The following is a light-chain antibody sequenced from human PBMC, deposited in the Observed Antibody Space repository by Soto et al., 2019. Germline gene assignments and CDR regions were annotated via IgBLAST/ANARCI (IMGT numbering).Light chain of an antibody. J-gene: IGLJ1*01. CDR3: CSYAGSSTPYV. CDR1: SSDVGSYNL. Sequence: QSVLTQPASVSGYPGQSITISCTGTSSDVGSYNLVSWYQQHPGKAPKLMIYEGSKRPSGVSNRFSGSKSGNTASLTISGLQAEDEAYYYCCSYAGSSTPYVFGTGTKVTVL. V-gene: IGLV2-23*01. CDR2: EGS.